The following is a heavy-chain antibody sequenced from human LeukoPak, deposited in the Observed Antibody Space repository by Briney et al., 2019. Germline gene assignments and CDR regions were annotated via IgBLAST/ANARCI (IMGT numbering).Heavy chain of an antibody. J-gene: IGHJ6*02. Sequence: TSETLSLTCAVYGVSFSGYYWGWIRQPPGKGLEWIGGINHSGSTNYNPSLKSRVTISVDTSKNQFSLKLSSVTAADTAVYYCARSPWYSSSWYQGYYYGMDVWGQGTTVTVSS. CDR1: GVSFSGYY. CDR3: ARSPWYSSSWYQGYYYGMDV. D-gene: IGHD6-13*01. CDR2: INHSGST. V-gene: IGHV4-34*01.